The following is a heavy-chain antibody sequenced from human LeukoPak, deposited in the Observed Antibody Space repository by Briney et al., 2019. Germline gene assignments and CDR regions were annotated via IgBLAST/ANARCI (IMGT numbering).Heavy chain of an antibody. V-gene: IGHV1-2*02. CDR3: ARGSDWNYRNWFDP. CDR2: INPNSGGT. J-gene: IGHJ5*02. CDR1: GYTFTGYY. Sequence: ASVKVSCKASGYTFTGYYMHWVRQAPGQGLEWMGWINPNSGGTNYAQKFQGRVTMTRDTSISTAYMELSRLRSDDTAVCYCARGSDWNYRNWFDPWGQGTLVTVPS. D-gene: IGHD1-7*01.